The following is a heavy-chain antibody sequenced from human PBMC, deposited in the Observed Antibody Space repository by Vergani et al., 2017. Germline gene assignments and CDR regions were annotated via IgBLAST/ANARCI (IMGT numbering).Heavy chain of an antibody. Sequence: QVQLVQSGAEVKKPGSSVKVSCKASGGTFSSYAISWVRQAPGQGLEWMGGISPIFGTANYAQKFQGRVTITADKSTSTAYMELSSLRSEDTAVYYCARDIAGYYGSGSYYNPYYFDYWGQGTLVTVSS. CDR1: GGTFSSYA. CDR2: ISPIFGTA. CDR3: ARDIAGYYGSGSYYNPYYFDY. D-gene: IGHD3-10*01. J-gene: IGHJ4*02. V-gene: IGHV1-69*06.